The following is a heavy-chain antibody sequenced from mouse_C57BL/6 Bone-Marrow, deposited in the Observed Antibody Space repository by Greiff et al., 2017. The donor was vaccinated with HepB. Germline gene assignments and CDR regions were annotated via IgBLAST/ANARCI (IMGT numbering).Heavy chain of an antibody. CDR2: IDPSDSYT. V-gene: IGHV1-69*01. CDR3: ARENYGYDGAAWFAY. CDR1: GYTFTSYW. D-gene: IGHD2-2*01. J-gene: IGHJ3*01. Sequence: QVQLQQPGAELVMPGASVKLSCKASGYTFTSYWMHWVKQRPGQGLEWIGEIDPSDSYTNYNQKFKGKSTLTVDKSSSTAYMQLSSLTSEDSAFYYCARENYGYDGAAWFAYWGQGTLVTVSA.